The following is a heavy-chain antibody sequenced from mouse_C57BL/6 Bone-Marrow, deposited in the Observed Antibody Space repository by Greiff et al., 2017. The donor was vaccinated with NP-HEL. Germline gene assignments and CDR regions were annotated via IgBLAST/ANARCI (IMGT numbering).Heavy chain of an antibody. CDR2: INPNNGGT. V-gene: IGHV1-26*01. CDR3: ARATYYDNEGAKDF. CDR1: GYTFTDYY. D-gene: IGHD2-4*01. J-gene: IGHJ4*01. Sequence: EVQLQQSGPELVKPGASVKISCKASGYTFTDYYVNWVKQSHGKSLEWIGDINPNNGGTSYNQKFKGKATLTVDKSSSTAYMELRSLTSEDSAVYYCARATYYDNEGAKDFWDRGTSVTVTS.